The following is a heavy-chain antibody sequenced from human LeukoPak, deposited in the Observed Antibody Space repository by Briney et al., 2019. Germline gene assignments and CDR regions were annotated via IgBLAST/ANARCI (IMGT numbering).Heavy chain of an antibody. CDR1: GYTFTGYY. D-gene: IGHD2-2*01. V-gene: IGHV1-2*02. J-gene: IGHJ6*02. CDR2: INPNSGGT. Sequence: ASVKVSCKASGYTFTGYYMHWVRQAPGQGLEWMGWINPNSGGTNYAQKFQGRVTMTRDTSISTAYMELSRLRSDDTAVYYCARFSLVVPAAISGYYYYYGMDVWGQGTTVTVSS. CDR3: ARFSLVVPAAISGYYYYYGMDV.